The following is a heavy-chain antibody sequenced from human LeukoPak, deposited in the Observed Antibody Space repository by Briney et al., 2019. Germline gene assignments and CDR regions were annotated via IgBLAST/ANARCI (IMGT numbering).Heavy chain of an antibody. D-gene: IGHD6-19*01. CDR3: ARGPLRSGWYFPLVPPEFAP. J-gene: IGHJ5*02. V-gene: IGHV4-34*01. Sequence: SETLSLTCAVYGGSFSGYYWSWIRQPPGKGLEWIGEINHSGSTNYNPSLKSRVTISVDTSKNQFPLKLSSVTAADTAVYYCARGPLRSGWYFPLVPPEFAPWGQGTLVSVSS. CDR1: GGSFSGYY. CDR2: INHSGST.